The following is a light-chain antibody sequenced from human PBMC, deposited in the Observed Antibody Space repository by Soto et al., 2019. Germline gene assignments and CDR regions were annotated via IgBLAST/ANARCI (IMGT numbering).Light chain of an antibody. CDR2: AAS. CDR1: HDITSY. V-gene: IGKV1-39*01. CDR3: QQTFSKFLYT. Sequence: DIQMTQSPSSLSASVGDRVTITCQASHDITSYLNWYQQKPGKGPKLLIYAASRLQSGVPSRFSGSGSETDFTLTISSLQPEDFATYYCQQTFSKFLYTFGQGTKLEIK. J-gene: IGKJ2*01.